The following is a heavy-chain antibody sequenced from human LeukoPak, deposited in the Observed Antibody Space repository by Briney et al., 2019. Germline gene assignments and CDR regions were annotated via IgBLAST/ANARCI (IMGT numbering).Heavy chain of an antibody. Sequence: SETLSLTCSVSGDSISLYYWSWIRQPPGKGLEWIGYIDHTGSTNYNPSLNSRVTISRDTSKNHFSLELSSVTAADTAVYYCARAGRTTAAGLNYWGQGTLVTVSS. CDR2: IDHTGST. J-gene: IGHJ4*02. CDR1: GDSISLYY. D-gene: IGHD6-13*01. V-gene: IGHV4-59*01. CDR3: ARAGRTTAAGLNY.